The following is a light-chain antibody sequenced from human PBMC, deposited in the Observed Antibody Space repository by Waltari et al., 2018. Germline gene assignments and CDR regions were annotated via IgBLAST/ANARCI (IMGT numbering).Light chain of an antibody. V-gene: IGKV4-1*01. CDR2: WAS. CDR3: QQSPSRPLT. J-gene: IGKJ4*01. CDR1: QSVLSSSNNRNY. Sequence: DFVMTQSPDSLAVSLGERATIHCKSSQSVLSSSNNRNYLAWFQQKPGQPPKLLIYWASIRGSGVPDRFSGSGSGTSFPLTLSSLQTEDVAVYYCQQSPSRPLTFGGGTKVEI.